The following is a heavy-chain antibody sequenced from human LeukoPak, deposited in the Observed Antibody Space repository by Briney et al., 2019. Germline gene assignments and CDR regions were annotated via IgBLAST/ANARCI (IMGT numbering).Heavy chain of an antibody. J-gene: IGHJ4*02. CDR1: GFTFSSYA. D-gene: IGHD6-6*01. CDR2: IKQDGSEK. V-gene: IGHV3-7*01. CDR3: ARDGGSTFYSSSSSPGRY. Sequence: PGGSLRLSCAASGFTFSSYAMSWVRQAPGKGLEWVANIKQDGSEKYYVDSVKGRFTISRDNAENSLYLQMNSLRAEDTAIYYCARDGGSTFYSSSSSPGRYWGQGTLVTVSS.